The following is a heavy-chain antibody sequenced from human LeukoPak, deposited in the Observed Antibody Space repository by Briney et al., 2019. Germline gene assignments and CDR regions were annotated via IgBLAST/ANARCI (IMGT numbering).Heavy chain of an antibody. D-gene: IGHD3-10*01. CDR2: IYYSGST. Sequence: SETLSLTCTVSGGSISSYYWSWLRQPPGKGLEWIGYIYYSGSTNYNPSLKSRVTISVDTSKNQFSLKLSSVTAADTAVYYCARGRHYYGSGSYYANGFDPWGQGTLVTVSS. CDR1: GGSISSYY. J-gene: IGHJ5*02. V-gene: IGHV4-59*01. CDR3: ARGRHYYGSGSYYANGFDP.